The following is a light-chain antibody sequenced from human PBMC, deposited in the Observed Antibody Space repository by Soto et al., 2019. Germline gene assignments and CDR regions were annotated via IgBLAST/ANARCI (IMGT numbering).Light chain of an antibody. CDR2: EVV. J-gene: IGLJ3*02. Sequence: QSALTQPPSASGSPGQSVTISCTGTKSDIGVYDFVSWYQHHPGKAPRLIIYEVVQRPSGVPDRFSGSKSGNTASLTVSGLQAADEADYYCASYTSATAFPWVLGGGTKVTVL. CDR1: KSDIGVYDF. CDR3: ASYTSATAFPWV. V-gene: IGLV2-8*01.